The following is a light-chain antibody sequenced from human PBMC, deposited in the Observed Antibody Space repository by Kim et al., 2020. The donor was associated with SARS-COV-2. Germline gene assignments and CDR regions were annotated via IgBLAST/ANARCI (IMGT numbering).Light chain of an antibody. CDR2: GKN. J-gene: IGLJ2*01. V-gene: IGLV3-19*01. CDR3: NSRDSSGNQVV. Sequence: ALGQTVRIKCQGDSLRSYYASWYQQKPGQAPVLVIYGKNNRPSGIPDRFSGSSSGNTASLTITGAQAEDEADYYCNSRDSSGNQVVFGGGTQLTVL. CDR1: SLRSYY.